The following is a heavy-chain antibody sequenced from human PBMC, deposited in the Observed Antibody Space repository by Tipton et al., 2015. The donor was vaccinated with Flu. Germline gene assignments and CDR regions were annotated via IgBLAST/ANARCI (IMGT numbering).Heavy chain of an antibody. D-gene: IGHD3-16*02. Sequence: SLRLSCAASGFTFSRYAFHWVRQAPGKGLEWVAVISYDGIKKYFGDSVTGRFTITRDNSKKTVSLQMGDLRAEDTAVYYCARDQREFEYRFYGMDVWGLGTTVTVSS. CDR2: ISYDGIKK. J-gene: IGHJ6*02. CDR1: GFTFSRYA. CDR3: ARDQREFEYRFYGMDV. V-gene: IGHV3-30*04.